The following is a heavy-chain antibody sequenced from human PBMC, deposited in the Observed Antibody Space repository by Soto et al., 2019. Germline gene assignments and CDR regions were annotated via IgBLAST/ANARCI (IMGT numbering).Heavy chain of an antibody. J-gene: IGHJ2*01. V-gene: IGHV1-69*12. Sequence: QVQLVQSGAEVRKPGSSVKVSCKASGGTFSTYAISWVRQAPGQGLEWMGGIIPIFGTANYAQKFQDRVTITADESTNTAYMELSSLRSEDTAVYYCAQTLGLAVAGPGRFDRWGRGTLVTVSS. CDR2: IIPIFGTA. D-gene: IGHD6-19*01. CDR3: AQTLGLAVAGPGRFDR. CDR1: GGTFSTYA.